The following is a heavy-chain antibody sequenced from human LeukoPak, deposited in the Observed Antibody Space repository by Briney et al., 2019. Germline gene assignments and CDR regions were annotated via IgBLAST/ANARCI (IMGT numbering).Heavy chain of an antibody. Sequence: PGGSLRLSCAASGFTFSIHGMNWVRQAPGKVLEWVSYMINSCCTGYYKDAVQGRFTISRKNARTSLFLQMNSLKDEDTAVYYCARVGRGVYGMDVWGQGTTVTVSS. D-gene: IGHD3-10*01. V-gene: IGHV3-48*02. CDR1: GFTFSIHG. CDR3: ARVGRGVYGMDV. CDR2: MINSCCTG. J-gene: IGHJ6*02.